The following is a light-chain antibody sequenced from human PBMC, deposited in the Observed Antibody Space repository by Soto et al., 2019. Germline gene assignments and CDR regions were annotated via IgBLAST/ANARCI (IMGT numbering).Light chain of an antibody. CDR2: GAS. CDR1: QSISST. CDR3: QQYDKWPRT. V-gene: IGKV3D-15*01. Sequence: DIVLTQSPCTLSLSLGERATLSCRASQSISSTSLAWYQQKPGQAPRLLIYGASTRATGIPARFSGSGSGAEYTLTISSLQSEDFAVYYCQQYDKWPRTFGQGTKVDIK. J-gene: IGKJ1*01.